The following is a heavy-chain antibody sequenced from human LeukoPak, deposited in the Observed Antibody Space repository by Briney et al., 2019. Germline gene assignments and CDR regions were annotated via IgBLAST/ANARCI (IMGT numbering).Heavy chain of an antibody. CDR3: ARDSPKYYFDI. V-gene: IGHV4-39*07. CDR2: IYYSGST. D-gene: IGHD2/OR15-2a*01. J-gene: IGHJ3*02. CDR1: GGSISSSSYY. Sequence: SETLSLTCTVSGGSISSSSYYWGWIRQPPGKGLEWIGSIYYSGSTYYNPSLKSRVTISVDTSKNQFSLKLSSVTAADTAVYYCARDSPKYYFDIWGQGTMVTVSS.